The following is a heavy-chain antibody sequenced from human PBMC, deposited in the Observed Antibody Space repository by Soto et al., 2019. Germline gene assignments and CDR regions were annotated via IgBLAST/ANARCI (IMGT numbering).Heavy chain of an antibody. CDR2: IKSDGSSQ. Sequence: QVKLVESGGGVVQTGRSLRLSCAASGFTFRSYGMHWVRQAPGKGLGWVAVIKSDGSSQSYSDSVEGRFFISRDNRKNTVYLQMNNLRPEDTAVYYCAKPRSSLERPPFDPWAQGTLVTVSS. CDR3: AKPRSSLERPPFDP. D-gene: IGHD3-3*01. CDR1: GFTFRSYG. J-gene: IGHJ5*02. V-gene: IGHV3-30*18.